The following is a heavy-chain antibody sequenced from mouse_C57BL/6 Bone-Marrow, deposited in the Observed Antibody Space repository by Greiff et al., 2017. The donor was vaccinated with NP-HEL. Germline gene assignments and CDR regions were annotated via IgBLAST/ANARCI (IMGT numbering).Heavy chain of an antibody. Sequence: DVQLVESGGGLVKPGGSLKLSCAASGFTFSSYAMSWVRQTPEKRLEWVATISDGGSYTYYPDNVKGRFTISRDNAKNNLYLQMSHLKSEDTAMYYCAKTAQATFAYWGQGTLVTVSA. CDR3: AKTAQATFAY. J-gene: IGHJ3*01. CDR2: ISDGGSYT. D-gene: IGHD3-2*02. CDR1: GFTFSSYA. V-gene: IGHV5-4*01.